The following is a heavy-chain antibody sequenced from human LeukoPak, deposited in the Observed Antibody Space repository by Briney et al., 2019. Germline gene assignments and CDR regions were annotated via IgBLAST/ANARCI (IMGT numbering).Heavy chain of an antibody. CDR3: ARDTALAAAGTTFDY. J-gene: IGHJ4*02. Sequence: SETLSLTCTVSGGSISSYYWSWIRQPPGKGLEWIGEIYHSGSTNYNPSLKSRVTISVDKSKNQFSLKLSSVTAADTAVYYCARDTALAAAGTTFDYWGQGTLVTVSS. V-gene: IGHV4-59*12. CDR2: IYHSGST. CDR1: GGSISSYY. D-gene: IGHD6-13*01.